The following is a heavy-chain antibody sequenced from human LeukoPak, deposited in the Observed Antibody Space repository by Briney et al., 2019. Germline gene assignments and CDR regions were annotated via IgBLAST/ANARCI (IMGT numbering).Heavy chain of an antibody. D-gene: IGHD3-3*01. CDR2: ITGSGGGT. V-gene: IGHV3-23*01. CDR1: GFTFSNYA. Sequence: GGSLRPSCAASGFTFSNYAVTWVRQAPGKGLEWVSSITGSGGGTYYADSVKGRFTISRDNSKNTVFLQMNSLKAEDTAVYYCAKDRGVDFWSGYYLDYWGQGTLVTVSS. CDR3: AKDRGVDFWSGYYLDY. J-gene: IGHJ4*02.